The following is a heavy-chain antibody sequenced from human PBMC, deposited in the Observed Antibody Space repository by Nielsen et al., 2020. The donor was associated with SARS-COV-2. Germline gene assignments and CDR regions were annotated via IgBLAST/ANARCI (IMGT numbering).Heavy chain of an antibody. D-gene: IGHD4-17*01. Sequence: GESLKISCAASGFTFSSYGMHWVRQAPGKGLEWVAVISYDGSNKYYADSVKGRFTISRDNSKNTLYLQMNSLRAEDTAVCYCAKDWGPYGDYVYFQHWGQGTLVTVSS. CDR2: ISYDGSNK. J-gene: IGHJ1*01. CDR3: AKDWGPYGDYVYFQH. V-gene: IGHV3-30*18. CDR1: GFTFSSYG.